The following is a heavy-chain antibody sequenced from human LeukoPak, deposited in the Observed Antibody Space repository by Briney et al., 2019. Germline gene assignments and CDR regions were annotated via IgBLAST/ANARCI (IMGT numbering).Heavy chain of an antibody. CDR1: GYTFTGYY. CDR3: ARGHSSGWYGGYFDY. Sequence: ASVKVSCKASGYTFTGYYMHWVRQAPRQGLEWMGRINPNSGGTNYAQKFQGRVTMTRDTSISTAYMELSRLRSDDTAVYYCARGHSSGWYGGYFDYWGQGTLVTVSS. CDR2: INPNSGGT. V-gene: IGHV1-2*06. D-gene: IGHD6-19*01. J-gene: IGHJ4*02.